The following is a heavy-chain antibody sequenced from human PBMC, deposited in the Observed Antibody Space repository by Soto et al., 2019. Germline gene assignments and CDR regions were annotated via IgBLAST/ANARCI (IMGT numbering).Heavy chain of an antibody. V-gene: IGHV1-2*02. Sequence: VASVKVSCKXSGYTFTGYYMHWVRQAPGQGLEWMGWINPNSGGTNYAQKFQGRVTMTRDTSISTAYMELSRLRSDDTAVYYCARVILWFGESYDAFDIWGQGTMVTVSS. J-gene: IGHJ3*02. CDR1: GYTFTGYY. CDR2: INPNSGGT. D-gene: IGHD3-10*01. CDR3: ARVILWFGESYDAFDI.